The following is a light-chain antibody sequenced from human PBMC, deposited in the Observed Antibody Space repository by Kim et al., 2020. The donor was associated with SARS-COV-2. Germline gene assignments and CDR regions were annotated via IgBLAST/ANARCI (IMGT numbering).Light chain of an antibody. CDR3: QSWGTGDV. CDR1: TGHSAYA. J-gene: IGLJ2*01. Sequence: QPVLTQSPSASLGASVKPTCTLSTGHSAYAIAWHQQQPGKGPRYLMKLNSDGSHNKGDGIPDRFSGSSSGLDRYLTISNLQSEDEADYYCQSWGTGDVFGGGTQLTVL. CDR2: LNSDGSH. V-gene: IGLV4-69*01.